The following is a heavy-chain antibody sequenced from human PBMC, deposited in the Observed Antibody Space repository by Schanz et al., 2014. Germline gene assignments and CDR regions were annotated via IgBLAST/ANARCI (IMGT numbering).Heavy chain of an antibody. Sequence: DVQLLESGGGLVQPGESLRLSCAASGFTFTTYAMTWVRQAPGKGLEWVSNISPTGSSTYYADSVKGRFTISRDNSNNTVFLQMNSLRAGDTAVYYCAAHETLSTTACYPSWGQGTLVTVSS. D-gene: IGHD2-2*01. CDR2: ISPTGSST. V-gene: IGHV3-23*01. J-gene: IGHJ4*02. CDR1: GFTFTTYA. CDR3: AAHETLSTTACYPS.